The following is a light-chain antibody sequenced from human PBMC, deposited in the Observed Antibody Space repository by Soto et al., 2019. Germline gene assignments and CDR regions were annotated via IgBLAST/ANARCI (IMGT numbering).Light chain of an antibody. J-gene: IGKJ2*01. CDR3: QQYGRSPYT. V-gene: IGKV3-20*01. Sequence: EIVLTQSPGTLSLSPGERATLSCRASQSITSNYLAWYQQKPGQAPRLLVYAVSGRPNGIPDRFSCSGSGTDFTLTISRLEPEDFALYYCQQYGRSPYTFGQGTQLEIK. CDR1: QSITSNY. CDR2: AVS.